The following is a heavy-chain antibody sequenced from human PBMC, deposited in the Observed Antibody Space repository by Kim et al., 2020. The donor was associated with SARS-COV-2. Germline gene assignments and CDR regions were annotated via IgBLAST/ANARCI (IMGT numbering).Heavy chain of an antibody. J-gene: IGHJ5*02. CDR1: GGSFSGYY. D-gene: IGHD1-1*01. CDR3: ARGLWNDYHLGRWFDP. CDR2: INHSGST. Sequence: SETLSLTCAVYGGSFSGYYWSWIRQPPGKGLEWIGEINHSGSTNYNPSLKSRVTISVDTSKNQFSLKLSSVTAADTAVYYCARGLWNDYHLGRWFDPWGQGTLVTVSS. V-gene: IGHV4-34*01.